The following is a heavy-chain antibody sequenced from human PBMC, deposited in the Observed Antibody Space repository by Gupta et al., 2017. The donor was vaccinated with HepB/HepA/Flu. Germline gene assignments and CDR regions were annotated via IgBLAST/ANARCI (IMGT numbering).Heavy chain of an antibody. J-gene: IGHJ5*02. D-gene: IGHD5-18*01. CDR3: ASDFRGYEKLNWFDP. CDR2: IIPILGIA. Sequence: QVQLVQSGAEVKKPGSSVKVSCKASGGTFSSYAISWVRQAPGQGLEWMGRIIPILGIANYAQKFQGRVTITADKSTSTAYMELSSLRSEDTAVYYCASDFRGYEKLNWFDPWGQGTLVTVSS. V-gene: IGHV1-69*04. CDR1: GGTFSSYA.